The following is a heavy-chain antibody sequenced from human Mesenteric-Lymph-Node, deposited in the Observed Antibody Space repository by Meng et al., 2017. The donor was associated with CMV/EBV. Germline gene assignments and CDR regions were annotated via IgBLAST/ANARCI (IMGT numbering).Heavy chain of an antibody. CDR1: GFTFSSYC. J-gene: IGHJ6*02. Sequence: GGSLRLSCAASGFTFSSYCMHWVRQAPGKGLEWVAFIRHDGSNKYYADSVKGRFTISRDKSKNTLYLQMNSLRAEDTAVYYCAKDEGVEWLLSYYYYYGMDVWGQGTTVTVSS. D-gene: IGHD3-3*01. V-gene: IGHV3-30*02. CDR2: IRHDGSNK. CDR3: AKDEGVEWLLSYYYYYGMDV.